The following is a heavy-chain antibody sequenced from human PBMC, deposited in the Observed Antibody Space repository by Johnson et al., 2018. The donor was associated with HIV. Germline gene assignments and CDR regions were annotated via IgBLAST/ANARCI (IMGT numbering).Heavy chain of an antibody. CDR1: RFTFSSND. V-gene: IGHV3-13*01. CDR2: IGPGGDT. J-gene: IGHJ3*02. CDR3: ARSKDCSGGSCPDAFDI. Sequence: VQLVESGGGLVQPGGSLRLSCAASRFTFSSNDMHWVRQATGKGLEWVSTIGPGGDTYYPGSVKGRFTISRDNAKNSLYLQMNSLRAEDTAVYYCARSKDCSGGSCPDAFDIWGQGTMLIVSS. D-gene: IGHD2-15*01.